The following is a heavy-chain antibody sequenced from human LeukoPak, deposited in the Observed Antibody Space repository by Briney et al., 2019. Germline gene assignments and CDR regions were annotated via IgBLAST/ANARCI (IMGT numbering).Heavy chain of an antibody. D-gene: IGHD6-13*01. Sequence: SETLSLTCAVYGGSFSGYYWSWIRQPPGKGLEWIGEINHSGSTNYNPSLKSRVTISVDTSKNQFSLKLSSVTAADTAVYYCARVPLAAGDWGQGTLVTVSS. CDR1: GGSFSGYY. V-gene: IGHV4-34*01. CDR3: ARVPLAAGD. CDR2: INHSGST. J-gene: IGHJ4*02.